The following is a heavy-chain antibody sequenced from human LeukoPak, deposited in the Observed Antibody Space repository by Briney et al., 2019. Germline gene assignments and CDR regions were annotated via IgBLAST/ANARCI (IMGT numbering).Heavy chain of an antibody. D-gene: IGHD1-7*01. Sequence: ASVKVSGKASGYTVTRYDINWVRQAARQGLEWMGWMNPNSGNTGYAQKFQGRVTITRNTSISTAYMELSSLRSEDTAVYYCARGLDSNWNYLPGHWFDPWGQGTLVSVSS. V-gene: IGHV1-8*03. CDR2: MNPNSGNT. CDR1: GYTVTRYD. J-gene: IGHJ5*02. CDR3: ARGLDSNWNYLPGHWFDP.